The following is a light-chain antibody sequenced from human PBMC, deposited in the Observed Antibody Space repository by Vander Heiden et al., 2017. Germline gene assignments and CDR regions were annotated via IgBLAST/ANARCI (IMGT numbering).Light chain of an antibody. V-gene: IGLV2-14*03. CDR2: DVA. Sequence: QSALTPPAPVSGAPGQSITISCTGTNNDVGAYNYVSWYQQHPGEAPKLMIFDVAYRPSGISNRFSGSKSGNTASLTISGLQAEDEAAYYCSSYTGSSTIFGGGTQLTVL. CDR3: SSYTGSSTI. CDR1: NNDVGAYNY. J-gene: IGLJ2*01.